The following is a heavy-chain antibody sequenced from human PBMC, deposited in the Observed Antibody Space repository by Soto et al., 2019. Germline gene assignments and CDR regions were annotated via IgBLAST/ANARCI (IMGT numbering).Heavy chain of an antibody. CDR3: AREYRSTRRVHDY. CDR1: GDSISSGAYY. D-gene: IGHD3-16*02. Sequence: QVQLQESGPGLVKPSQTLSLTCTVSGDSISSGAYYWSWIRQRPGKGLEWIGYIYYSGDTSYNPYPKSSVNRSMHRSEHQFSLKLNSVTAADTAVYYCAREYRSTRRVHDYWGQGTLVTVSS. CDR2: IYYSGDT. J-gene: IGHJ4*02. V-gene: IGHV4-31*03.